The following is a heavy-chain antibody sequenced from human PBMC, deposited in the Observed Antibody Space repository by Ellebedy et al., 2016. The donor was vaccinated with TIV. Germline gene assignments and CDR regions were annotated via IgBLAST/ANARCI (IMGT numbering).Heavy chain of an antibody. J-gene: IGHJ4*02. CDR2: ISGGGYGR. Sequence: GESLKISCAASGFAFSNYAMIWVRQAAGQGLEWIPTISGGGYGRFYADSVKGRFTISRDNYNNMVYLHMNNLRAEDTAIYYCVKDRSLVVAATPDYWGQGTLVTVSS. CDR3: VKDRSLVVAATPDY. V-gene: IGHV3-23*01. CDR1: GFAFSNYA. D-gene: IGHD2-15*01.